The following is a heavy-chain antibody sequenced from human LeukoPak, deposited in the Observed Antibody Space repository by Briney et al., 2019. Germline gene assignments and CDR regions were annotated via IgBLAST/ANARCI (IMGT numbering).Heavy chain of an antibody. Sequence: GGSLRLSCAASGFTFSSYAMSWVRQAPGKGLEWVSAISGSGGSTYYADSVKGRFTISRDNSKNTLYLQMNSLRAEDTAVYYCAEDRSRAAVDLDAFDIWGQGTMVTVSS. CDR3: AEDRSRAAVDLDAFDI. CDR1: GFTFSSYA. CDR2: ISGSGGST. V-gene: IGHV3-23*01. J-gene: IGHJ3*02. D-gene: IGHD6-13*01.